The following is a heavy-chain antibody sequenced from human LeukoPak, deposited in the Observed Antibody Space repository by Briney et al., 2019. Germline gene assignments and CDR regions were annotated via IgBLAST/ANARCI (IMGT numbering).Heavy chain of an antibody. J-gene: IGHJ4*02. Sequence: ALVKVSCKASGYTFTSYGISWVRQAPGQGLEWMGWISAYNGNTNYAQKLQGRVTMTTDTSTSTAYMELRSLRSDDTAVYYCARDRVVVAATKHLDYWGQGTLVTVSS. D-gene: IGHD2-15*01. CDR1: GYTFTSYG. CDR3: ARDRVVVAATKHLDY. V-gene: IGHV1-18*01. CDR2: ISAYNGNT.